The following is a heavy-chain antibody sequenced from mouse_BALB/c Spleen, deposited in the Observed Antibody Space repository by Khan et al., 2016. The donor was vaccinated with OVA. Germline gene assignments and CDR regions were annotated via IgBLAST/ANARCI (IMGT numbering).Heavy chain of an antibody. J-gene: IGHJ1*01. CDR2: ISYSGST. CDR3: ARRSG. V-gene: IGHV3-2*02. CDR1: GYSITSDYA. D-gene: IGHD1-3*01. Sequence: QLEESGPGLVKPSQSLSLTCTVTGYSITSDYAWNWIRQFPGNKLAWMGYISYSGSTRYNPSLKSRISITRDTSKNQFFLQLNSVTTEDTAKSYCARRSGWGAGTTVTVSS.